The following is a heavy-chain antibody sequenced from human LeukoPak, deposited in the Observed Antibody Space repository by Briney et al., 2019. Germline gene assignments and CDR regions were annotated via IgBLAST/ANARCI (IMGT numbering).Heavy chain of an antibody. J-gene: IGHJ4*02. Sequence: GGSLRLSCAASGFTFSSYWMSWVRQVQGKGLEWVANIKQDGSEKNQVDSVKGRFTISRDNAKNSLDLQMNSLRAEDTAVYYCARAGGYASSWAYWGQGTLVTVSS. V-gene: IGHV3-7*01. D-gene: IGHD5-12*01. CDR1: GFTFSSYW. CDR3: ARAGGYASSWAY. CDR2: IKQDGSEK.